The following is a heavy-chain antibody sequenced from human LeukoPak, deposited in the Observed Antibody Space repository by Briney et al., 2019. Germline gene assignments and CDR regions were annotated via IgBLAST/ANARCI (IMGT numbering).Heavy chain of an antibody. CDR1: GGSFSGYY. D-gene: IGHD3-22*01. CDR2: INHSGST. J-gene: IGHJ4*02. CDR3: ARGYDSSGYYDY. V-gene: IGHV4-34*01. Sequence: PSETLPLTCAVYGGSFSGYYWSWIRQPPGKGLEWIGEINHSGSTNYNPSLKSRVTISVDTSKNQFSLKLSSVTAADTAVYYCARGYDSSGYYDYWGQGTLVTVSS.